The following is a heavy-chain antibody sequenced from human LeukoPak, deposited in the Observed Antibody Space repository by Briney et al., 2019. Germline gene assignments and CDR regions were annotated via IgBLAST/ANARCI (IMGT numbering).Heavy chain of an antibody. CDR1: GFTFRSYT. J-gene: IGHJ4*02. D-gene: IGHD3-22*01. V-gene: IGHV3-21*01. CDR2: IRSSSSYK. CDR3: ARGGIDYDSSGYYYDY. Sequence: GVSLRLSCAASGFTFRSYTMNWVREAPGKGLEWVSSIRSSSSYKFYADSVKGRFTISRDNAKNSLYLQMNSLRAEDTAVYYCARGGIDYDSSGYYYDYWGQGTLVTVSS.